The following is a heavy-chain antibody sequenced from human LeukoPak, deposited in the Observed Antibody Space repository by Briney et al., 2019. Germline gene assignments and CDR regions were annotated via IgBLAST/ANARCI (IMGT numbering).Heavy chain of an antibody. CDR2: IYHSGST. J-gene: IGHJ3*02. CDR1: GGSISSSNW. Sequence: PSGTLSLTCAVSGGSISSSNWWSWVRQPPGKGLEWIGEIYHSGSTNYNPSLKSRVTISVDKSKNQFSLKLSSVTAADTAVYYCARESGYYDSSGYYRIFAFDIWGQGTMVTVSS. D-gene: IGHD3-22*01. CDR3: ARESGYYDSSGYYRIFAFDI. V-gene: IGHV4-4*02.